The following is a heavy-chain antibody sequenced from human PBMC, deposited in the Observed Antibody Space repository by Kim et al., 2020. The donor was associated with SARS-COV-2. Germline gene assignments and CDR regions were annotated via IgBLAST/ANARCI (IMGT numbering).Heavy chain of an antibody. Sequence: SETLSLTCTVSGGSISSYYWSWIRQSPGKGLEWIGYIYYIGTTNNNPSLQSRVTISVDTSKNQLSLKLSSVTAADTAVYYCARLRGPFYYYHGIDVWGQG. J-gene: IGHJ6*02. V-gene: IGHV4-59*13. CDR3: ARLRGPFYYYHGIDV. CDR2: IYYIGTT. CDR1: GGSISSYY.